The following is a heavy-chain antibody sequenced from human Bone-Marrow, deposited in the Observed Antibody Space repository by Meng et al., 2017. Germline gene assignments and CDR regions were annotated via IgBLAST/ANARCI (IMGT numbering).Heavy chain of an antibody. CDR3: AGDHVKAVAGMGNWLDP. D-gene: IGHD6-19*01. V-gene: IGHV1-46*01. CDR2: INPSGGST. J-gene: IGHJ5*02. CDR1: VYTFTSYY. Sequence: SVTVSCKASVYTFTSYYMHWVRQAPGQGLEWMGIINPSGGSTSYAQKFQGRVTMTRDTSTSTVYMELSSLRSEDTAVYYCAGDHVKAVAGMGNWLDPWGQGTLVTVSS.